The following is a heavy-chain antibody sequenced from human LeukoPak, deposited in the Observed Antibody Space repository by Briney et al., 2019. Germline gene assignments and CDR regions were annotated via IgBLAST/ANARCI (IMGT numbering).Heavy chain of an antibody. D-gene: IGHD3-3*01. CDR1: GFAFSSHS. CDR3: ARAQTLFWEFDGFDI. V-gene: IGHV3-69-1*01. J-gene: IGHJ3*02. Sequence: GGSLRLSCAASGFAFSSHSINWVRQAPGKGLEWIATMTVTNKIYYADSVKGRFTISRDNAENSVYLQMNSLRDEDTAVYSCARAQTLFWEFDGFDIWGRGTKVTVSS. CDR2: MTVTNKI.